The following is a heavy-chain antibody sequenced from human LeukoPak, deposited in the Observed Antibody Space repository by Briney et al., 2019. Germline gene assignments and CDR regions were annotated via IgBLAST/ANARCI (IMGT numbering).Heavy chain of an antibody. J-gene: IGHJ3*02. Sequence: ASVKVSCKASGYTFTSYYMHWVRQAPGQGLEWMGIINPSGGSTSYAQKFQGRVTMTRDTSTSTVYMELSSLRSEDTAVYYCARDRELSYSDTLGWAFDIWGQGTMVTVSS. CDR1: GYTFTSYY. V-gene: IGHV1-46*01. D-gene: IGHD4-17*01. CDR2: INPSGGST. CDR3: ARDRELSYSDTLGWAFDI.